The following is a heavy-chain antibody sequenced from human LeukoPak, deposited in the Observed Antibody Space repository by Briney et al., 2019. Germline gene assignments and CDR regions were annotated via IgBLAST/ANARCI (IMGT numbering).Heavy chain of an antibody. V-gene: IGHV1-2*06. CDR2: INPKSGGT. CDR3: ARVYSIRTIFGVVIGWDY. J-gene: IGHJ4*02. CDR1: GYTFTGYY. Sequence: ASVKVSCKASGYTFTGYYMHWVRQAPGQGLEWMGRINPKSGGTNYAQKLQGRVTMTRDTSISTAYMEQRRLRSDDTAVYYCARVYSIRTIFGVVIGWDYWGEGTLVTVSS. D-gene: IGHD3-3*01.